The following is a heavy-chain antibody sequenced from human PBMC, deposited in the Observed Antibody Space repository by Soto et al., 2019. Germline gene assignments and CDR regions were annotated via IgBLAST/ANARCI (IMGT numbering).Heavy chain of an antibody. D-gene: IGHD3-22*01. CDR2: INAGNGNT. Sequence: QVQLVQSGAEEMKPGASVKVSCKASGYTLTRYSIHWVRQAPGKRLEWMGWINAGNGNTKFSQKFQGRVTITRDTSASTAYMELRGLRSEDTAVYYCAMLGTYYFDNSDNYFDFWGQGTLVTVSS. J-gene: IGHJ4*02. CDR3: AMLGTYYFDNSDNYFDF. V-gene: IGHV1-3*05. CDR1: GYTLTRYS.